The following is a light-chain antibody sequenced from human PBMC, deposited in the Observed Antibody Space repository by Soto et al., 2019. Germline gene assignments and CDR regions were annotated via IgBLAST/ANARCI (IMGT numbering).Light chain of an antibody. CDR2: NNN. CDR1: SSNIGTNA. V-gene: IGLV1-44*01. J-gene: IGLJ1*01. CDR3: AAWDDSLNGYV. Sequence: QSVLTQPPSASGTPGQRVTISCSGGSSNIGTNAVNWYQQLPGTAPKLLIYNNNQRPSGGPDRFSGSKSGTSASLAISGLQSEDEADYYCAAWDDSLNGYVFGTGTKLTVL.